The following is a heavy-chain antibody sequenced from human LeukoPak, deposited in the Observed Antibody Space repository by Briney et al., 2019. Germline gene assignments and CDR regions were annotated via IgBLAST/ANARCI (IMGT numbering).Heavy chain of an antibody. CDR2: IRYDGSNK. Sequence: GGSLGLSCAASGFTFSSYGMHWVRQAPGKGLEWVAFIRYDGSNKYYADSVKGRFTISRDNSKNTLYLQMNSLRAEDTAVYYCASLGGTTVVNHYFDYWGQGTLVTVSS. J-gene: IGHJ4*02. V-gene: IGHV3-30*02. CDR1: GFTFSSYG. CDR3: ASLGGTTVVNHYFDY. D-gene: IGHD4-23*01.